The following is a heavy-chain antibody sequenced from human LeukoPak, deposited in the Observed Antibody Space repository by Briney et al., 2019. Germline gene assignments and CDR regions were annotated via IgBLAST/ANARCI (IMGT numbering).Heavy chain of an antibody. Sequence: ASVKVSCKASGYAFTSYDITWVRQAPGQGLEWMGWITPYNGNTDYGQKVQGRVTMTADTSTSTAYMELGSLISDDTAVYYCARLNNAANFLDYWGQGTLVTVSS. CDR1: GYAFTSYD. CDR2: ITPYNGNT. J-gene: IGHJ4*02. CDR3: ARLNNAANFLDY. D-gene: IGHD2-15*01. V-gene: IGHV1-18*01.